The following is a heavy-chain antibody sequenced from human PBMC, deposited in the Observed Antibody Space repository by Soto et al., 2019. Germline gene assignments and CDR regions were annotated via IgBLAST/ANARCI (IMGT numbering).Heavy chain of an antibody. CDR1: GGSISSGGYY. V-gene: IGHV4-31*03. Sequence: QVQLQESGPGLVKPSQTLSLTCTVSGGSISSGGYYWSWIRQHPGKGLEWIGYIYYCGSTYYNPSLKSRVTISIDTSKNQFSLKLSSVTAADTAVYYCARGRNTAMVPYFDYWGQGTLVTVSS. CDR2: IYYCGST. J-gene: IGHJ4*02. D-gene: IGHD5-18*01. CDR3: ARGRNTAMVPYFDY.